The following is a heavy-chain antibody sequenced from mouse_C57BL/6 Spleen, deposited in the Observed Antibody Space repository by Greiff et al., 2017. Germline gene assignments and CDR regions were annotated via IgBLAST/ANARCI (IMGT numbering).Heavy chain of an antibody. V-gene: IGHV1-53*01. CDR3: ARSAGALRQLGY. J-gene: IGHJ2*01. Sequence: QVKLQQPGTELVKPGASVKLSCKASGYTFTSYWMHWVKQRPGQGLEWIGNINPSNGGTNYNEKFKSKATLTVDKSSSTAYMQLSSLTAEDSAVYYCARSAGALRQLGYWGQGTTLTVSS. D-gene: IGHD3-2*01. CDR2: INPSNGGT. CDR1: GYTFTSYW.